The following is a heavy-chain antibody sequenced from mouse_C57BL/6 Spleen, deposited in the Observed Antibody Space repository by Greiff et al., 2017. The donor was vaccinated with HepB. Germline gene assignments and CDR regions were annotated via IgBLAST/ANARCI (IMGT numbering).Heavy chain of an antibody. V-gene: IGHV5-6*02. J-gene: IGHJ3*01. CDR1: GFTFSSYG. Sequence: EVMLVESGGDLVKPGGSLKLSCAASGFTFSSYGMSWVRQTPDKRLEWVATISSGGSYTYYPDSVKGRFTISRDNAKNTLYLQMSSLKSEDTAMYDCARQGDSSGYWFAYWGQGTLVTVSA. CDR3: ARQGDSSGYWFAY. D-gene: IGHD3-2*02. CDR2: ISSGGSYT.